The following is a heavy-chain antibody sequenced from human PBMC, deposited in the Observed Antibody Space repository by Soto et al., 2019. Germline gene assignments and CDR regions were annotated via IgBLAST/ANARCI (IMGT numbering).Heavy chain of an antibody. CDR3: ARDRGALHPTRWVMIWPPMSTTSHAPFYYYYYGMDV. J-gene: IGHJ6*02. CDR1: GGTFSSYA. CDR2: IIPIFGTA. V-gene: IGHV1-69*13. D-gene: IGHD2-21*01. Sequence: GASVKVSCKASGGTFSSYAISWVRQAPGQGLEWMGGIIPIFGTANYAQKFQGRVTIPADESTSTAYMELSSLRSEDTAVYYCARDRGALHPTRWVMIWPPMSTTSHAPFYYYYYGMDVWGQGTTVTVSS.